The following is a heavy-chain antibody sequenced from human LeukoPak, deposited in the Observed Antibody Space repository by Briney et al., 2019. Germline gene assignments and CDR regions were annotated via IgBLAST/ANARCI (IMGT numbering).Heavy chain of an antibody. CDR3: ARDRNGDPQTPDYYFDY. V-gene: IGHV3-33*01. J-gene: IGHJ4*02. CDR2: IWYDGSNK. D-gene: IGHD4-17*01. CDR1: GFTFSSYG. Sequence: GGSLRLSCAASGFTFSSYGMHWVRQAPGKGLEWVAVIWYDGSNKYYADSVKGRFTISRDNSKNTLYLQMNSLRAEDTAVYYCARDRNGDPQTPDYYFDYWGQGTLVTVSS.